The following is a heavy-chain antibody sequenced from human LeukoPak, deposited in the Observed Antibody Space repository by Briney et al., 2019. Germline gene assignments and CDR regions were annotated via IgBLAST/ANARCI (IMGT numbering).Heavy chain of an antibody. CDR3: AHSRYDSWSGYYKGFDY. CDR2: IYRDDGQ. V-gene: IGHV2-5*02. CDR1: GFSVNTGGVG. D-gene: IGHD3-3*01. Sequence: SGPTLVKPTQTLTLTRTFSGFSVNTGGVGVGWIRQPPGKALEWLALIYRDDGQRYSPSLRSRLTITKDTSKNQVVLTMTNMDSVDTATYYCAHSRYDSWSGYYKGFDYWGQGTLVTVSS. J-gene: IGHJ4*02.